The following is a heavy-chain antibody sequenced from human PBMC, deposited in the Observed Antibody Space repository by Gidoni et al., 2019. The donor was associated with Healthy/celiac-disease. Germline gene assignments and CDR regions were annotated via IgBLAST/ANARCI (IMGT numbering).Heavy chain of an antibody. CDR3: AHKLVGATNVDY. Sequence: QITLKESGPTLVQPTQTLTLTCTFSGFSLSTSGVGVGWIRQPPGKALEWLALIYWDDDKRYSPALKSRLTITKDTSKNQVVLTMTNMDPVDTATYYCAHKLVGATNVDYWGQGTLVTVSS. J-gene: IGHJ4*02. CDR1: GFSLSTSGVG. CDR2: IYWDDDK. V-gene: IGHV2-5*02. D-gene: IGHD1-26*01.